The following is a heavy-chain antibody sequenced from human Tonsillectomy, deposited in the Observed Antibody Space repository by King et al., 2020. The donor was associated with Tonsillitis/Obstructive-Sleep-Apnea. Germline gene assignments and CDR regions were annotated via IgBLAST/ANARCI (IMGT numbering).Heavy chain of an antibody. V-gene: IGHV1-18*01. CDR2: SRPYNGDT. D-gene: IGHD3-22*01. CDR1: GYTFTNYD. J-gene: IGHJ1*01. Sequence: VQLVESGAEVRKPGASVKVSCKASGYTFTNYDITWVRQAPGQGLEWMGWSRPYNGDTNYAQKLQGRVTMTSETSTSTAYMELRTLRSDDPAVYYCARDYYDGSGYYHGYFQHWGQGTLVTVSS. CDR3: ARDYYDGSGYYHGYFQH.